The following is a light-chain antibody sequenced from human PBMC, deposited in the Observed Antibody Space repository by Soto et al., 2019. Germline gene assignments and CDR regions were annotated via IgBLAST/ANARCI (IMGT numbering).Light chain of an antibody. V-gene: IGKV3-15*01. J-gene: IGKJ4*01. CDR3: KQYGNSPLT. CDR2: DVS. CDR1: QSARSS. Sequence: EVVMTQSPATLSVSPGERATLSCRASQSARSSLGWYQQKPGQPPSLLIYDVSIRATGIPARFNGSGSGTEFTLTIRSLQSEDFAVYYCKQYGNSPLTFGGGTKVDIK.